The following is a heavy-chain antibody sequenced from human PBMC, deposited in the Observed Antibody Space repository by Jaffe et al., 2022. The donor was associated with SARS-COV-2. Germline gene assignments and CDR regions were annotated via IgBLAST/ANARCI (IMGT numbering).Heavy chain of an antibody. CDR3: AKDEWYGGSGWYGGNTYYFDY. J-gene: IGHJ4*02. V-gene: IGHV3-23*01. D-gene: IGHD6-19*01. CDR1: GFTFSSYA. CDR2: ITSSGGST. Sequence: EVQLLESGGGLVQPGGSLRLSCAASGFTFSSYAMNWVRQAPGKGLEWVSSITSSGGSTYYADSVKGRFTISRDNSKNTLYLQMNSLRAEDTAVYYCAKDEWYGGSGWYGGNTYYFDYWGQGTLVTVSS.